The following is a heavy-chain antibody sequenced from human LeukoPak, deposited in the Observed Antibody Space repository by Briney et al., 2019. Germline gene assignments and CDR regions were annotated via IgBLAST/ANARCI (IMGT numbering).Heavy chain of an antibody. V-gene: IGHV3-30*04. Sequence: GRSLRLSCAASGFTFSSYAMHWVRQAPGKGLEWVAVISYDGSNKYYADSVKGRFTISRDNSKNTLYLQMNSLRAEDTAVYYCARQAATVVTPTGSAFDIWGQGTMVTVSS. CDR2: ISYDGSNK. J-gene: IGHJ3*02. CDR1: GFTFSSYA. D-gene: IGHD4-23*01. CDR3: ARQAATVVTPTGSAFDI.